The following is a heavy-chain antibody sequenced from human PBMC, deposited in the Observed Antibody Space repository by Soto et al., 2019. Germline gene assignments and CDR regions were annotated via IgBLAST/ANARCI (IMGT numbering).Heavy chain of an antibody. Sequence: SETLSLTCAVYGGSFSGYYWSWIRQPPGKGLEWIGEINHSGSTNYNPSLKSRVTISVDTSKNQFSLKLSSVTAADTAVYYCARAKTYYYGSGKRGFWFDPWGQGTLVTVSS. CDR2: INHSGST. CDR1: GGSFSGYY. J-gene: IGHJ5*02. V-gene: IGHV4-34*01. D-gene: IGHD3-10*01. CDR3: ARAKTYYYGSGKRGFWFDP.